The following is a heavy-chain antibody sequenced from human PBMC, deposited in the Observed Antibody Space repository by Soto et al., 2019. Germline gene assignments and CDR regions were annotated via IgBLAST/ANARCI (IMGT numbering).Heavy chain of an antibody. D-gene: IGHD5-18*01. Sequence: PSETLSLTCTVSGGSISSSSYYWGWIRQPPGKGLEWIGSIYYSGSTNYNPSLKSRVTISVDTSKNQFSLKLSSVTAADTAVYYCARVWKVGYSYGYAFSWFDPWGQGTLVTVSS. J-gene: IGHJ5*02. V-gene: IGHV4-39*07. CDR2: IYYSGST. CDR3: ARVWKVGYSYGYAFSWFDP. CDR1: GGSISSSSYY.